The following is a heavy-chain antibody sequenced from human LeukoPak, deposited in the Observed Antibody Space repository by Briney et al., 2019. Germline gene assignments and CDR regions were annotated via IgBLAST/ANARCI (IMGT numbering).Heavy chain of an antibody. CDR1: CGSISSSSYY. Sequence: SETLSLTCTVSCGSISSSSYYWGWIRQPPGKGLEWIGSIYYSGSTYYNPSLKSRVTISVDTSKNQFSLKLSSVTAADTAVYYCASKNQLLLNWFDPWGQGTLVTVSS. J-gene: IGHJ5*02. CDR3: ASKNQLLLNWFDP. D-gene: IGHD2-2*01. CDR2: IYYSGST. V-gene: IGHV4-39*01.